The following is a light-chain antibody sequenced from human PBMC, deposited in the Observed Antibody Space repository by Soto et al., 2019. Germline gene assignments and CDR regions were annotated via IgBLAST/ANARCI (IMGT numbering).Light chain of an antibody. CDR2: DDS. CDR3: CSFAGNYIYV. Sequence: SYELTQPPSVSVAPGQTARITCGGNNIGSKSVHWYQQKPGQAPVLVVYDDSDRPSGIPERFSGSNSGNTATLTISGLQSEDEADYYCCSFAGNYIYVFGTGTKVTVL. CDR1: NIGSKS. J-gene: IGLJ1*01. V-gene: IGLV3-21*02.